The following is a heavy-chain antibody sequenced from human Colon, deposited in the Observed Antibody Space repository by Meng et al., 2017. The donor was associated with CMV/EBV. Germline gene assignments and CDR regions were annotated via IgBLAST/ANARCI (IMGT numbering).Heavy chain of an antibody. Sequence: QVKHVKPGAVVKKPRALLKVLRKTAGSVFDRYAISWVLQAPGQRLECRGWISDDNRYTSYAQKLEGRVTMSRDTSTSTAYMELRILRSDDTAVYYCARVYEYSSSWGSDYWGQGTLVTVSS. J-gene: IGHJ4*02. V-gene: IGHV1-18*01. CDR3: ARVYEYSSSWGSDY. D-gene: IGHD6-6*01. CDR1: GSVFDRYA. CDR2: ISDDNRYT.